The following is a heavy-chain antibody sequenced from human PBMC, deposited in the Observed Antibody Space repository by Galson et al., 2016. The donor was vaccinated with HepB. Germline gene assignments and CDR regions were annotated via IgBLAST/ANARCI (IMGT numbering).Heavy chain of an antibody. CDR3: ARDSKQWLVRRNWFDP. CDR1: GYTFTSYY. D-gene: IGHD6-19*01. J-gene: IGHJ5*02. V-gene: IGHV1-46*01. Sequence: SVKVSCKASGYTFTSYYMHWVRQAPGQGLEWMGIINPSGGSAPYAQKFQGRVTMTRDTSTSTVYMELSSLRSEDTALYYCARDSKQWLVRRNWFDPWGQGTLVTVSS. CDR2: INPSGGSA.